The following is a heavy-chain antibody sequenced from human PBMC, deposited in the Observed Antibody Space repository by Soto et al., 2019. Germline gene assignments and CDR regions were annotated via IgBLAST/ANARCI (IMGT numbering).Heavy chain of an antibody. CDR2: INPIFGTA. D-gene: IGHD3-22*01. J-gene: IGHJ5*02. CDR3: ARDWNSSGFPNWFEP. V-gene: IGHV1-69*12. Sequence: QVQLVQSGAEVKKPGSSVKVSCKASGDRFSSYVISWVRQAPGQGLEWMGGINPIFGTANYAQKFQGRLTMTAHESTSTAYMELSSLRSEDTDVYYCARDWNSSGFPNWFEPWGQGTLVTVSS. CDR1: GDRFSSYV.